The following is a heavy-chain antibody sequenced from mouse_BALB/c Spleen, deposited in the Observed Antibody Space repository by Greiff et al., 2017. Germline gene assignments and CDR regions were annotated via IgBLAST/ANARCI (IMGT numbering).Heavy chain of an antibody. J-gene: IGHJ2*01. CDR3: ARDQGYGYEDY. CDR1: GFTFSSYG. V-gene: IGHV5-6-3*01. Sequence: EVQLVESGGGLVQPGGSLKLSCAASGFTFSSYGMSWVRQTPDKRLELVATINSNGGSTYYPDSVKGRFTISRDNAKNTLYLQMSSLKSEDTAMYYCARDQGYGYEDYWGQGTTLTVSS. D-gene: IGHD2-2*01. CDR2: INSNGGST.